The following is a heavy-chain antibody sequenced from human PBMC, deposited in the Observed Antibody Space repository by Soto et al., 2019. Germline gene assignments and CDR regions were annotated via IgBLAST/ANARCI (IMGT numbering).Heavy chain of an antibody. CDR1: GFSFSEYG. D-gene: IGHD2-21*02. V-gene: IGHV3-33*01. Sequence: GGSLRLSCAASGFSFSEYGMSWVRQAPGKGLEWVAVIWYDGSKKYYTDPVKGRFTISRDNSKNTEYLQMNSLGAEDTALYFCARLLCGGDCTRNWKFDLWGRGTLVTVSS. J-gene: IGHJ2*01. CDR2: IWYDGSKK. CDR3: ARLLCGGDCTRNWKFDL.